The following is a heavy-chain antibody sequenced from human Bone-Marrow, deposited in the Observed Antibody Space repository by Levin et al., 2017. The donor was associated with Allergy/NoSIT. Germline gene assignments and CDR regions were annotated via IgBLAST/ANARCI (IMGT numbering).Heavy chain of an antibody. CDR3: ARSPYYGPARPYQSDY. CDR2: VYYTGST. J-gene: IGHJ4*02. V-gene: IGHV4-39*01. Sequence: SQTLSLTCSVSGGSISSSTYSWGWIRQPPGKGLEWIGNVYYTGSTHYNPSLKSRVTISADTSKNQFSLKLSSVTAADTAVYYCARSPYYGPARPYQSDYWGQGTLVTVSS. D-gene: IGHD3-10*01. CDR1: GGSISSSTYS.